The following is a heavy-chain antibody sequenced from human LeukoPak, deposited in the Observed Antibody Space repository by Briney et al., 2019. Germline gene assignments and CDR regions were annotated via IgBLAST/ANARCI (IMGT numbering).Heavy chain of an antibody. CDR3: ARDLRVLCFGELLDYYYYGMDV. CDR1: GFTVSSNY. V-gene: IGHV3-66*01. D-gene: IGHD3-10*01. J-gene: IGHJ6*02. CDR2: IYSGGST. Sequence: GGSLRLSCAASGFTVSSNYMSWVRQAPGKGLEWVSVIYSGGSTYYADSVKGRFTISRDNSKNTLYLQMNSLRAEDTAVYYCARDLRVLCFGELLDYYYYGMDVWGQGTTVTVSS.